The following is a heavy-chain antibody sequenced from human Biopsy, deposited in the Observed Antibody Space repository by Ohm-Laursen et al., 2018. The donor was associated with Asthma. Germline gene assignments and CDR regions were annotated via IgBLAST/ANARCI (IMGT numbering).Heavy chain of an antibody. D-gene: IGHD2-15*01. CDR1: GGSIRSHD. J-gene: IGHJ5*02. CDR2: VSHTGST. CDR3: ARLADCSGGACYSYGWFDP. Sequence: SDTLSLTCTVSGGSIRSHDWTWIRLPPGKGLEYIGDVSHTGSTNYNPSLKSRVTMSIDTSKNQFSLRLTSVTPADTAVYYCARLADCSGGACYSYGWFDPWGQGTRVTVSS. V-gene: IGHV4-59*07.